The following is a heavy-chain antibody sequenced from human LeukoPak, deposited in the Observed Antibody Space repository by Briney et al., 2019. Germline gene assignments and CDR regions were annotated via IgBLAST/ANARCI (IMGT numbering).Heavy chain of an antibody. V-gene: IGHV3-30*04. D-gene: IGHD3-10*01. CDR1: GFTFSSYA. CDR2: ISYYGSNK. J-gene: IGHJ5*02. Sequence: GGSLRLSCAASGFTFSSYAMHLFRQAPGKGLEWLAVISYYGSNKYYADSVKCPFTISRDNSKNTLYLQMNSLRAEDTAVYYCARSITMVRGVIGWFDPWGQGTLVTVSS. CDR3: ARSITMVRGVIGWFDP.